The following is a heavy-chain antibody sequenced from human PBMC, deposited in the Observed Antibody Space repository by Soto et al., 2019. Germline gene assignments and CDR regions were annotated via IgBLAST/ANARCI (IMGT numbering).Heavy chain of an antibody. CDR2: IIPIFGTA. V-gene: IGHV1-69*06. D-gene: IGHD3-10*01. Sequence: SVKVSCKASGGTFSSYAISWVRQAPGQGLEWMGGIIPIFGTANYAQKFQGRVTITADKSTSTAYMELSSLRSEDTAVYYCASANRRTHTLHGYYNVPHYYGMDVWGQGTTVTVS. J-gene: IGHJ6*02. CDR1: GGTFSSYA. CDR3: ASANRRTHTLHGYYNVPHYYGMDV.